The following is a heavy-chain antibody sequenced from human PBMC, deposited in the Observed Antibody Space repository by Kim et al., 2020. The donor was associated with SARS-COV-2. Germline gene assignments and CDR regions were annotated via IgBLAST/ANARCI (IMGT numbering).Heavy chain of an antibody. Sequence: VQGRFTITRDNSQNTLYLQMNSLRAEDTAVYYCARLSDYYDSSGYYSFDYWGQGTLVTVSS. CDR3: ARLSDYYDSSGYYSFDY. V-gene: IGHV3-23*01. J-gene: IGHJ4*02. D-gene: IGHD3-22*01.